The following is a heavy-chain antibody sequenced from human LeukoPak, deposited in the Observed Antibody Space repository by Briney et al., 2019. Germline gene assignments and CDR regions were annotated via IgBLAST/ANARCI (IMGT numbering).Heavy chain of an antibody. D-gene: IGHD1-20*01. CDR1: GXTFSNYP. Sequence: GGSLRLSCAASGXTFSNYPIHWVRQAPGKGLEWVTVISSDGNNKYYADSVRGRFTIARDSSNNMVYLQMNSLRAEDTAVYYCFFPGITGKVYWGQGTLVTVSS. CDR2: ISSDGNNK. CDR3: FFPGITGKVY. J-gene: IGHJ4*02. V-gene: IGHV3-30-3*01.